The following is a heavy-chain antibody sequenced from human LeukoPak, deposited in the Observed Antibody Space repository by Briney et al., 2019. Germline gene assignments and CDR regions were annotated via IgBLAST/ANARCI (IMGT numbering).Heavy chain of an antibody. D-gene: IGHD3/OR15-3a*01. CDR2: IWSDGSNG. CDR3: AKDWSGPLDY. J-gene: IGHJ4*02. Sequence: GGSLRLSCAASGFTFSSFGMHWVRQAPGKGLEWVASIWSDGSNGNYADSVKGRFTISRDNSKNTLYLQMNSLRAEDTAVYYCAKDWSGPLDYWGQGTRATVSS. CDR1: GFTFSSFG. V-gene: IGHV3-30*02.